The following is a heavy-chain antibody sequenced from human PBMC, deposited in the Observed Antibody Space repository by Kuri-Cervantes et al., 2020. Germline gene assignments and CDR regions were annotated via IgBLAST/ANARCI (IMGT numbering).Heavy chain of an antibody. CDR1: GFTFSTYG. J-gene: IGHJ4*02. Sequence: GGSLRLSCAASGFTFSTYGMHWVRQAPGKGLEWVAVIWYDGSNKYYADSVKGRFTISRDNSKNTLYLQMNSLRAEDTAVYYCARGYCSGGSCSTFDCWGQGTLVTVSS. V-gene: IGHV3-33*01. CDR3: ARGYCSGGSCSTFDC. CDR2: IWYDGSNK. D-gene: IGHD2-15*01.